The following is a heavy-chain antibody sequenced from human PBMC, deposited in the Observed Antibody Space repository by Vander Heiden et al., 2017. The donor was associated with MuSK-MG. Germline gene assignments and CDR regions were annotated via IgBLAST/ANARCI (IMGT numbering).Heavy chain of an antibody. Sequence: QVQLVQSGAEVKKPVSSVKVSCKASGGTLSSYAISWGRQAPGQGLEWMGVIIPIFGTANYAQKFQGRVTITADESTSTAYMELSSLRSEDTAVYYCARAGIAASWYYYMDVWGKGTTVTVSS. D-gene: IGHD6-13*01. CDR1: GGTLSSYA. CDR2: IIPIFGTA. J-gene: IGHJ6*03. CDR3: ARAGIAASWYYYMDV. V-gene: IGHV1-69*01.